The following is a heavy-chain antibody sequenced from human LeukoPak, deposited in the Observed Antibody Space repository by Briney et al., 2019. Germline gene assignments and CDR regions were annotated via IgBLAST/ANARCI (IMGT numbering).Heavy chain of an antibody. CDR3: ARGRCSSASCFFDY. D-gene: IGHD2-2*01. CDR1: GFTFSIYW. V-gene: IGHV3-7*01. CDR2: IKQDGREK. J-gene: IGHJ4*02. Sequence: PGGSLRLSCAASGFTFSIYWMSWVRQAPGKGREWVANIKQDGREKYYVDSVKGRFTISRDNAKNSLSLQMNSLRAEDTAVYYCARGRCSSASCFFDYWGQGTLVTVSS.